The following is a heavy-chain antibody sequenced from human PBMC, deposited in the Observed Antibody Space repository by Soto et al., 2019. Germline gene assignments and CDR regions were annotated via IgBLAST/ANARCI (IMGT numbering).Heavy chain of an antibody. CDR3: ARQPGLNYYYYYMDV. CDR1: GYSFTSYW. Sequence: GESLKISCKGSGYSFTSYWIGWVRQMPGKGLEWMGIIYPGDSDTKYSPSFQGQVTISADKSISTAYLQWSSLKASDTAIYYCARQPGLNYYYYYMDVWGKGTTVTVSS. V-gene: IGHV5-51*01. D-gene: IGHD3-10*01. J-gene: IGHJ6*03. CDR2: IYPGDSDT.